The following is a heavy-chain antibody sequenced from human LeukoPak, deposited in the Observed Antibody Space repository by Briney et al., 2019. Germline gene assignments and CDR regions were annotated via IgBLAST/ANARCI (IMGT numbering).Heavy chain of an antibody. Sequence: PSETLSLTCTVSGGSISSSSYYWGWIRQPPGKGLEWIGSIYYSGSTYYNPSLKSRVTISVDTSKNQFSLKLSSVTAADTAVYYCASPFPITMVRGVITHDYWGQGTLVTVSS. CDR1: GGSISSSSYY. J-gene: IGHJ4*02. V-gene: IGHV4-39*01. CDR2: IYYSGST. D-gene: IGHD3-10*01. CDR3: ASPFPITMVRGVITHDY.